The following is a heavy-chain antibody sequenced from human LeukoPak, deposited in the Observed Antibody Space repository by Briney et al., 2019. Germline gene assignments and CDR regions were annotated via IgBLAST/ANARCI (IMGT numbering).Heavy chain of an antibody. Sequence: GGSLRLSCAASGFTLSSYAMSWVRQAPGKGLEWVSAISGSGGSTYYADSVKGRFTISRDNSKNTLYLQMNSLRAEDTAVYYCAKDHDIAVAVWFDPWGQGTLVTVSS. CDR2: ISGSGGST. J-gene: IGHJ5*02. CDR1: GFTLSSYA. CDR3: AKDHDIAVAVWFDP. V-gene: IGHV3-23*01. D-gene: IGHD6-19*01.